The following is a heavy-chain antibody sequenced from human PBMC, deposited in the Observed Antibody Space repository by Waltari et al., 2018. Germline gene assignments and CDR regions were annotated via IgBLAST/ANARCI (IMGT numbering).Heavy chain of an antibody. D-gene: IGHD2-15*01. Sequence: QVQLQESGPGLVKPSQALSLTCTVSGCSISSGGYYWSWIRQHPGKGLEWIGYIYYSGSTYYNPSLTSRVAISVDTSKNQFSLKLSSVTAADTAVYYCARDTCSGGSCRIDYWGQGTLVTVSS. CDR2: IYYSGST. CDR3: ARDTCSGGSCRIDY. V-gene: IGHV4-31*03. CDR1: GCSISSGGYY. J-gene: IGHJ4*02.